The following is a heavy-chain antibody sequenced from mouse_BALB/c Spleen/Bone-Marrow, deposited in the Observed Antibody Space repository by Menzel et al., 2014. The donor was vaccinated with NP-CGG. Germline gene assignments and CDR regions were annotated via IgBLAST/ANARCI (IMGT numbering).Heavy chain of an antibody. CDR3: AMITTY. J-gene: IGHJ2*01. D-gene: IGHD2-4*01. CDR2: IDPENGNT. CDR1: GFNIKDYY. V-gene: IGHV14-1*02. Sequence: VQLQQSGAELVRPGALVKLSCQASGFNIKDYYMHWVKQRPEQGLEWIGWIDPENGNTIYDPKFQGKASITADTSSNTAYLHLSSLTSEDTAVYYCAMITTYWGQGTTLTVSS.